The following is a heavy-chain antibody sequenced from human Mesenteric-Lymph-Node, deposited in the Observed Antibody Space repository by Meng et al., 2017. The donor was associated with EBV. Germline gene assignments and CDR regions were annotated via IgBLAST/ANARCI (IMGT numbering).Heavy chain of an antibody. J-gene: IGHJ4*02. V-gene: IGHV2-5*02. Sequence: QITLQESGPTLVKPSQTLSLTCSVSGCSLTSSGVCVGWIRQPPGKALEWLALIYWDDNTRYSPSLKGRLTITKDTSKNQVVLTMTTIDPMDTATYFCAHRPGVGAIDFDYWGQGTLVTVSS. D-gene: IGHD1-26*01. CDR3: AHRPGVGAIDFDY. CDR1: GCSLTSSGVC. CDR2: IYWDDNT.